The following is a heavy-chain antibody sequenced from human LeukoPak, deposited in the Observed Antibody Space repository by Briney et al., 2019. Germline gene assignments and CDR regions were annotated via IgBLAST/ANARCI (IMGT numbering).Heavy chain of an antibody. CDR1: GFPFSSYS. D-gene: IGHD4-17*01. CDR3: ASPNSDYGDYGGGAFDI. J-gene: IGHJ3*02. V-gene: IGHV3-21*01. CDR2: ISRSSSYI. Sequence: GSLRLSCAASGFPFSSYSMNWVRQAPGKGLEWVSSISRSSSYIYYADSVKGRFTISRDNAKDSLYLQMNSLRAEDTAVYYCASPNSDYGDYGGGAFDIWGQGTMVTVSS.